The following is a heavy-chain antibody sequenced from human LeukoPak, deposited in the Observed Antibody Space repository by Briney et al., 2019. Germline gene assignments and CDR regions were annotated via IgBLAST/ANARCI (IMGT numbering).Heavy chain of an antibody. CDR3: TTRRQDGW. J-gene: IGHJ4*02. V-gene: IGHV3-15*01. CDR1: GFTFSSYG. Sequence: GGSLRLSCAASGFTFSSYGMHWVRQAPGKGLEWVGRIKSKSDGGTIDYAAPVKGRFTISRDDSRNTLYLQMNSLKTEDTAVYYCTTRRQDGWWGQGTLVTVS. CDR2: IKSKSDGGTI. D-gene: IGHD2-15*01.